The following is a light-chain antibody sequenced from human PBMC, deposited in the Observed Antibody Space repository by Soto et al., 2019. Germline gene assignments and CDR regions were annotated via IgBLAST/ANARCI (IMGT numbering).Light chain of an antibody. CDR3: QEYNNWPLLT. Sequence: ELVMPPPPATLSVPPGERATLSCRASQSVSSNLAWYQQTPGQAPRLLIYGASTRATGISARFSGSGSGTEFTLTISSLQSEDFAVYYCQEYNNWPLLTFGQGTRLEIK. V-gene: IGKV3-15*01. CDR1: QSVSSN. J-gene: IGKJ5*01. CDR2: GAS.